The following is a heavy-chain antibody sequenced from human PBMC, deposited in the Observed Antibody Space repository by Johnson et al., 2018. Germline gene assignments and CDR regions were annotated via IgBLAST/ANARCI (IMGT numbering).Heavy chain of an antibody. J-gene: IGHJ3*01. CDR3: AKDLRMAVAVSDAFDV. CDR2: ISFDGSNK. Sequence: VQLVESGGGVVQPGRSLRLSCAASGFTFSNYGMHWVRQAPGKGLEWVALISFDGSNKYYRDSVKGRFTISRDNSKTTLYLQMNSLRGEDTAVYYCAKDLRMAVAVSDAFDVWGQGTLVTVSS. D-gene: IGHD6-19*01. CDR1: GFTFSNYG. V-gene: IGHV3-30*18.